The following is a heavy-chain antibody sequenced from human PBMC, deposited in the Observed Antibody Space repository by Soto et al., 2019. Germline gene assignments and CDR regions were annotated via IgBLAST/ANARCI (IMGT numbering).Heavy chain of an antibody. CDR1: GGSISSGGYY. V-gene: IGHV4-31*03. CDR2: IYYSGST. Sequence: SETLSLTCTVSGGSISSGGYYWSWIRQHPGKGLEWIGYIYYSGSTYYNPSLKSRVTISVDTSKNQFSLKLSSVTAADTAVYYCATEGKKIITIYGVVPMSYGMDVWGQGTTVTVSS. CDR3: ATEGKKIITIYGVVPMSYGMDV. J-gene: IGHJ6*02. D-gene: IGHD3-3*01.